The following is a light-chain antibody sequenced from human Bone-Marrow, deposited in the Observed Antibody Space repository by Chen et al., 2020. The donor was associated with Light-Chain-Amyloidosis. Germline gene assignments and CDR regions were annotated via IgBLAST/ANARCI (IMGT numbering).Light chain of an antibody. J-gene: IGLJ2*01. V-gene: IGLV2-14*03. Sequence: QSALTQPASVSGSPGQSITISCTGTSSDVGGYNYVSWYQQHPGKAPTLMIYDVSNRPSGVSNRFSGSKSGNPASLTISGLQAEDEADYYCSSYTSSSTLVVFGGGPKLTVL. CDR1: SSDVGGYNY. CDR3: SSYTSSSTLVV. CDR2: DVS.